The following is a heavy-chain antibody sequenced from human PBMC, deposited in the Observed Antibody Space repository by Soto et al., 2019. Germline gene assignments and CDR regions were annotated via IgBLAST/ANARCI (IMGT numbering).Heavy chain of an antibody. CDR3: SRDSYGSGYGMDV. CDR1: GFSLTRGVA. D-gene: IGHD3-10*01. V-gene: IGHV2-5*02. Sequence: SGPTLVNPTQTLTLTCTFSGFSLTRGVAVGWIRQPPGKALEWLALIYWDDDKRYSPFLKSRLTITKDSFINQVVLTMTNLGPVDTATYYCSRDSYGSGYGMDVWGQGTTVTVSS. J-gene: IGHJ6*02. CDR2: IYWDDDK.